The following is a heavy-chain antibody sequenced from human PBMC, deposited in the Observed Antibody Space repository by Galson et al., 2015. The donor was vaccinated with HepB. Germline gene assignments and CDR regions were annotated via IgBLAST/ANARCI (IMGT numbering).Heavy chain of an antibody. D-gene: IGHD2-2*01. V-gene: IGHV3-30*02. J-gene: IGHJ4*02. Sequence: SLRLSCAASGFTFSSYGMHWVRQAPGKGLEWVAFIRYDGSNKYYADSVKGRFTISRDNSKNTLYLQMNSLRAEDTAVYYCAKVSVVPAALPDYWGQGTLVTVSS. CDR2: IRYDGSNK. CDR3: AKVSVVPAALPDY. CDR1: GFTFSSYG.